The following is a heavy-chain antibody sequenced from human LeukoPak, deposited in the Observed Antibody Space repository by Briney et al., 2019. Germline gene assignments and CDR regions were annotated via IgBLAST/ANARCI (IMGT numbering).Heavy chain of an antibody. CDR2: IYTSGST. Sequence: SETLSLTCTVSGGSISSYYWSWIRQPAGKGLEWIGRIYTSGSTNYNPSLKSRVTMSVDTSKNQFSLKLSSVTAADTAVYYCAGEIVAYYDTMTGYLPYRSWFDPWGQGTLVTVSS. CDR1: GGSISSYY. CDR3: AGEIVAYYDTMTGYLPYRSWFDP. V-gene: IGHV4-4*07. J-gene: IGHJ5*02. D-gene: IGHD3-9*01.